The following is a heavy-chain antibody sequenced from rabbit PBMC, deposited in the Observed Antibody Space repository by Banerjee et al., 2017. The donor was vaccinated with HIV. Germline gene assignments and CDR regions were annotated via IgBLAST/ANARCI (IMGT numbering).Heavy chain of an antibody. J-gene: IGHJ3*01. CDR3: VRDLGYIDL. CDR1: GFSFSSSYW. CDR2: IYTDDGSA. D-gene: IGHD7-1*01. V-gene: IGHV1S45*01. Sequence: QEQLVESGGGLVQPEGSLTLTCTASGFSFSSSYWMSWVRQAPGKGLEWIGTIYTDDGSAYYASWVNGRFTISKTSSTTVTLQMTSLTVADTATYFCVRDLGYIDLWGQGTLVTVS.